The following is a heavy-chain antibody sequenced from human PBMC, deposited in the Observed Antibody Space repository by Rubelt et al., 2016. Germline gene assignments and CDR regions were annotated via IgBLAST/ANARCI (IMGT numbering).Heavy chain of an antibody. CDR1: GGTFSSYA. J-gene: IGHJ3*02. V-gene: IGHV1-69*04. D-gene: IGHD1-26*01. CDR3: ARDPRSYHAFDI. Sequence: QVQLVQSGAEVKKPGSSVQVSCKASGGTFSSYAISRVRQAPGQGLEWMGWIIPTLGIANDAQKLQARVTITADKSTSTAYMELSSLRSEDTAVYYCARDPRSYHAFDIWGQGRMVTVSS. CDR2: IIPTLGIA.